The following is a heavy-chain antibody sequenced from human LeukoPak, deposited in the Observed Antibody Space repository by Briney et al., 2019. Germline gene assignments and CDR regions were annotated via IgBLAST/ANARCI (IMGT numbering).Heavy chain of an antibody. CDR1: GYTFTGYY. D-gene: IGHD1-7*01. J-gene: IGHJ4*02. CDR3: AGAGTGTTNFDY. V-gene: IGHV1-2*04. CDR2: INPNSGGT. Sequence: GASVKVSCKASGYTFTGYYMHWVRQAPGQGLEWMGWINPNSGGTNYAQKFQGWVSMTRDTSISTAYMELSRLRSDDTAVYYCAGAGTGTTNFDYWGQGTLVTVSS.